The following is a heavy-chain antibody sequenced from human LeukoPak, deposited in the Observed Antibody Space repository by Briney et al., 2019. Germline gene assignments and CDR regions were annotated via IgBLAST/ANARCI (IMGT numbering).Heavy chain of an antibody. J-gene: IGHJ6*03. CDR2: IYYSGST. D-gene: IGHD2-2*01. CDR1: GGSISSSSYY. V-gene: IGHV4-39*07. Sequence: SETLSLTCTVSGGSISSSSYYWGWIRQPPGKGLEWIGSIYYSGSTNYNPSLKSRVTISVDTSKNQFSLKLSSVTAADTAVYYCARGPYCSSTSCYALDYYYYMDVWGKGTTVTVSS. CDR3: ARGPYCSSTSCYALDYYYYMDV.